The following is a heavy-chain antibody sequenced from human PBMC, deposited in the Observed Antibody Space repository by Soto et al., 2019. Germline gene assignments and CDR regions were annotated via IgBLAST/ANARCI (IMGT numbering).Heavy chain of an antibody. CDR1: GFISRSYW. Sequence: QAGGSLRLSCAASGFISRSYWMHWVRQVPGKGLVWVSRINGDGRSTSYADSVKGRFTISRDNAKNTLYLQMNSLRADDTAVYYCARAQYLADDAFDIWGQGAMVTVSS. CDR2: INGDGRST. V-gene: IGHV3-74*01. CDR3: ARAQYLADDAFDI. D-gene: IGHD2-2*01. J-gene: IGHJ3*02.